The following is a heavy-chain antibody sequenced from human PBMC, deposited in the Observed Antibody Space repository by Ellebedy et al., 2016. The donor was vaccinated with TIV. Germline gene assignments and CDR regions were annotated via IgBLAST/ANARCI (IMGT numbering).Heavy chain of an antibody. CDR2: TYYRSRWFN. CDR3: ARGVNWFDP. V-gene: IGHV6-1*01. J-gene: IGHJ5*02. D-gene: IGHD3-16*01. Sequence: SQTLSLTCGISGDRVSSNSGAWHWFRQSPSRGLEWLGRTYYRSRWFNDYAMSVKSRITINADTSKNQFSLQLNSVTSEHTAVYYCARGVNWFDPWGQGTLATVSS. CDR1: GDRVSSNSGA.